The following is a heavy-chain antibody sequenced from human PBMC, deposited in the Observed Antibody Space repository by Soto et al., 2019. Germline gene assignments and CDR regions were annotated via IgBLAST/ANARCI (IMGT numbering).Heavy chain of an antibody. CDR3: ARFIPAAGTEIDY. CDR1: GGSISSYY. D-gene: IGHD6-13*01. V-gene: IGHV4-59*01. Sequence: SETLSLTCTVSGGSISSYYWSCIRQPPGKGLEGIGYIYHSRSTNYNPSLKSRVTISVDTSKNQFSLKLSSVTAADTAVYYCARFIPAAGTEIDYWGQGTKVTVSS. CDR2: IYHSRST. J-gene: IGHJ4*02.